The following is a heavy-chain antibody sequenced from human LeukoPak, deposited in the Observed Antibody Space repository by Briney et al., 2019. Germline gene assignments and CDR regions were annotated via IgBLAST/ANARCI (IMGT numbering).Heavy chain of an antibody. Sequence: NPGGSLRLSRAASGFTFSDYYMSWIRQAPGKGLEWVSYISSSGSTIYYADSVKGRFTISRDNAKNSLYLQMNSLRAEDTAVYYCARDPVGTKWFDPWGQGTLVTVSS. D-gene: IGHD1-14*01. CDR1: GFTFSDYY. CDR2: ISSSGSTI. CDR3: ARDPVGTKWFDP. V-gene: IGHV3-11*01. J-gene: IGHJ5*02.